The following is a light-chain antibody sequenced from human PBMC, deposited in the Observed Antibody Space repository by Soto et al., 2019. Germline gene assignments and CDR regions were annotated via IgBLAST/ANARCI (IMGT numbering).Light chain of an antibody. J-gene: IGKJ2*01. CDR3: QQSYSTPRNT. V-gene: IGKV1-39*01. CDR2: AAS. Sequence: DLQMTQSPSSLSASVRDRVTITCRASQSISSYLNWYQQKPGKAPKLLIYAASSLQSGVPSRFSGSGSGTDFTLTISSLQPEDFATDYCQQSYSTPRNTFGQGTKLEIK. CDR1: QSISSY.